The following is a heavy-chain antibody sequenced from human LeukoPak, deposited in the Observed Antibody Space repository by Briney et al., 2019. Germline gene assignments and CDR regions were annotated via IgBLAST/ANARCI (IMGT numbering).Heavy chain of an antibody. J-gene: IGHJ4*02. V-gene: IGHV3-23*01. CDR1: GFTFSSYA. D-gene: IGHD3-10*01. CDR2: ITGGGDGT. Sequence: GGSLRLSCVASGFTFSSYAMMWVRQSPEKGLEWVSSITGGGDGTYYADSVRGRFTISRANSKNTLYLKMNSLRAEDTAVYFCVKGFVHPTYYFEYWGQGTLVTVSS. CDR3: VKGFVHPTYYFEY.